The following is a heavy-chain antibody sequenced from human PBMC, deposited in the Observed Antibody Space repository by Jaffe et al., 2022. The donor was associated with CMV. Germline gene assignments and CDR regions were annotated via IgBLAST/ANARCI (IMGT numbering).Heavy chain of an antibody. CDR2: IYYSGST. V-gene: IGHV4-39*01. J-gene: IGHJ4*02. D-gene: IGHD5-12*01. CDR1: GGSISSSSYY. Sequence: QLQLQESGPGLVKPSETLSLTCTVSGGSISSSSYYWGWIRQPPGKGLEWIGSIYYSGSTYYNPSLKSRVTISVDTSKNQFSLKLSSVTAADTAVYYCARHILRWLHPTRIDYWGQGTLVTVSS. CDR3: ARHILRWLHPTRIDY.